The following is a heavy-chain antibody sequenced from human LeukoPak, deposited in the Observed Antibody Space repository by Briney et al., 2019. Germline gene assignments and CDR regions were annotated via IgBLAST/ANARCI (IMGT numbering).Heavy chain of an antibody. J-gene: IGHJ4*02. D-gene: IGHD2-8*02. Sequence: GGSLRLSCAASGFTFSRYAMHWVRQGPGKGLEWVAYIAHHGSNTYYADSVKGRFTISRDNSKRTLYLQMNRLRGDDTAVYYCAKDGSWSCTDWGQGTLVTVSS. V-gene: IGHV3-30*02. CDR1: GFTFSRYA. CDR2: IAHHGSNT. CDR3: AKDGSWSCTD.